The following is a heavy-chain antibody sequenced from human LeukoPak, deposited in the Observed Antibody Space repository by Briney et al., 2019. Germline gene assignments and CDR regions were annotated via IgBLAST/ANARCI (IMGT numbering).Heavy chain of an antibody. D-gene: IGHD3-10*01. CDR2: ISAYNGNT. J-gene: IGHJ6*03. Sequence: GASVKVSCKASGYTFTSYGISWVRQAPGQGLEWMGWISAYNGNTNYAQKLQGRVTMTTDTSTSTAYMELRSLRSDDTAVYYCARDRRFGEFGYYYYYYMDVWGKGTTITISS. CDR3: ARDRRFGEFGYYYYYYMDV. CDR1: GYTFTSYG. V-gene: IGHV1-18*01.